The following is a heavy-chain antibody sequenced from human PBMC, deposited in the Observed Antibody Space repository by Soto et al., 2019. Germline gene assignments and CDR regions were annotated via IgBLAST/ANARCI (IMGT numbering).Heavy chain of an antibody. CDR2: INHSGST. CDR3: ARGQLGGIQLWSNYYYYYGMDV. V-gene: IGHV4-34*01. D-gene: IGHD5-18*01. CDR1: GGSFSGCY. Sequence: SETLSLTCAVYGGSFSGCYWSWIRQPPGKGLEWIGEINHSGSTNYNPSLKSRVTISVDTSKNQFSLKLSSVTAADTAVYYCARGQLGGIQLWSNYYYYYGMDVWGQGTTVTVSS. J-gene: IGHJ6*02.